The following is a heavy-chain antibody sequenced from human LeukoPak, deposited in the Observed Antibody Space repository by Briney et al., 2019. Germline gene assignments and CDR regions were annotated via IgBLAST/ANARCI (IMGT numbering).Heavy chain of an antibody. Sequence: SETLSLTCTVSGGSISSYYWSWIRQPPGKGLEWIGYIYDSGSTNYNPSLKSRVAISVDTSKNQFSLNLSSVTAADTAVYYCARRDTVMTPFDYWGQGTLVTVSS. CDR3: ARRDTVMTPFDY. CDR1: GGSISSYY. CDR2: IYDSGST. V-gene: IGHV4-59*08. D-gene: IGHD5-18*01. J-gene: IGHJ4*02.